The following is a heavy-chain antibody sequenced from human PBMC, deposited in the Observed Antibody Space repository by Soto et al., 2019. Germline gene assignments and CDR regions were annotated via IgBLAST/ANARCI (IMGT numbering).Heavy chain of an antibody. V-gene: IGHV3-48*03. CDR2: IHPSRQPI. Sequence: PGGSLRLSCAASGFTFSTSEMYWVRQAPGKGLEWVSYIHPSRQPIFYADSVKGRFTSSRDNAKNSLYLQMNSRRAEDTAVYYCARSAGAYYGMDVWGQGTTVTVTS. J-gene: IGHJ6*02. CDR3: ARSAGAYYGMDV. D-gene: IGHD3-10*01. CDR1: GFTFSTSE.